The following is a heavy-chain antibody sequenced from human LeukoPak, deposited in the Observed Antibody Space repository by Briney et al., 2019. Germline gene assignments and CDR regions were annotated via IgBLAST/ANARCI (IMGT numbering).Heavy chain of an antibody. D-gene: IGHD1-26*01. CDR1: GYTFTAYY. J-gene: IGHJ4*02. CDR2: INPNSGDT. V-gene: IGHV1-2*06. Sequence: ASVKVSCKASGYTFTAYYMHWVRQAPGQGLEWMGRINPNSGDTIYAQNFQGRVTVTRDTSISTAYMELSRLRSDDTAVYYCARDSGSYIKYYFDYWGQGTLVTVSS. CDR3: ARDSGSYIKYYFDY.